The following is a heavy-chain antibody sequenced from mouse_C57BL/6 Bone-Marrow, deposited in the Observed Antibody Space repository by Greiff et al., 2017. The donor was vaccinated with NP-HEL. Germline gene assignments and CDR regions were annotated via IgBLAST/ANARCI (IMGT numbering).Heavy chain of an antibody. CDR3: ARWGYSKRFAY. J-gene: IGHJ3*01. CDR1: GYTFTSYW. CDR2: IHPNSGST. Sequence: QVQLQQPGAELVKPGASVKLSCKASGYTFTSYWMHWVKQRPGPGLEWIGMIHPNSGSTNYNEKFKSKATLTVDKSSSTAYMQLSSLTSEDSAVYYCARWGYSKRFAYWGQGTLVTVSA. D-gene: IGHD2-5*01. V-gene: IGHV1-64*01.